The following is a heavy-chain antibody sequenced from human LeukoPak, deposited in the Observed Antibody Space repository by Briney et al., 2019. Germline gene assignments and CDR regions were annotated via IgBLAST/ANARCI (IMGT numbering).Heavy chain of an antibody. CDR2: ISAYNRNT. V-gene: IGHV1-18*04. Sequence: ATVKVSCKASGYTFTSYGISWVRQAPGQGLEWMGWISAYNRNTNYAQKLQGRVTMTTDTSTSTAYMELRSLRSDDTAVYYCARGGSSGWYRNAFDIWGQGTMVTVSS. CDR3: ARGGSSGWYRNAFDI. CDR1: GYTFTSYG. D-gene: IGHD6-19*01. J-gene: IGHJ3*02.